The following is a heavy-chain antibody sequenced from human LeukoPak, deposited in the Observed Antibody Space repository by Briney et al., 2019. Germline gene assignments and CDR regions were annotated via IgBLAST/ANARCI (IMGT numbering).Heavy chain of an antibody. J-gene: IGHJ4*02. Sequence: GGSLRLSCAASGFTFSSYSMNWVRQAPGKGLEWVSSISSSSSYIYYADSVKGRFTISRDNAKNSLYLQMNSLRPEDTAVYYCARVGSSLTYYFDYWGQGTLVTVSS. CDR3: ARVGSSLTYYFDY. CDR1: GFTFSSYS. D-gene: IGHD6-13*01. CDR2: ISSSSSYI. V-gene: IGHV3-21*01.